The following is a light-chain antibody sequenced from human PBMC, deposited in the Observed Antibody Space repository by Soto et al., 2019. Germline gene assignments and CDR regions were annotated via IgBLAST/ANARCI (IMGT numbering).Light chain of an antibody. CDR2: DTS. CDR3: QQYSKWPPIT. J-gene: IGKJ5*01. V-gene: IGKV3-15*01. CDR1: QIVSSK. Sequence: TVFTHSPAPLSVSPGERATLSFMSIQIVSSKLAWYQQKPGQAPRLLIYDTSTRATGIPARFSGSGSGTEFTLTISSLQSEDFAVYYCQQYSKWPPITFGQGTRLEIK.